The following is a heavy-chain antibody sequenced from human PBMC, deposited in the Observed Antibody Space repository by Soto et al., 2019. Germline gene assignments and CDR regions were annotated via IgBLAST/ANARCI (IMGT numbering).Heavy chain of an antibody. J-gene: IGHJ4*02. CDR1: GGSFSGYY. V-gene: IGHV4-34*01. Sequence: SETLSLTCAVYGGSFSGYYWSWIRQPPGKGLEWIGEINHSGSTNYNPSLKSRVTISVDTSKNQFSLKLSSVTAADTAVYYCARAREGGYSGIDYWGQGTLVT. CDR3: ARAREGGYSGIDY. CDR2: INHSGST. D-gene: IGHD3-22*01.